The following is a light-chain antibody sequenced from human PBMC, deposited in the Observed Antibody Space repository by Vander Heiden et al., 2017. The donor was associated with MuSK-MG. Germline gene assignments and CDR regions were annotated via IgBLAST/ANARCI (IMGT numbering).Light chain of an antibody. CDR2: DAS. J-gene: IGKJ4*01. Sequence: ELLFTQSPATLSLSPGERATLSCRASQSVSSYLAWYQQKPGQAPRLLIYDASNRATGIPARFSGSGSGTDFTLTISSLEPEDFAVYYCQQRSNWLGLTLGGGTKVEIK. CDR3: QQRSNWLGLT. V-gene: IGKV3-11*01. CDR1: QSVSSY.